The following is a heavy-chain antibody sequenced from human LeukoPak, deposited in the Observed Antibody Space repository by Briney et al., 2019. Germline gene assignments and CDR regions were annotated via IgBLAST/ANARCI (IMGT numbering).Heavy chain of an antibody. J-gene: IGHJ4*02. CDR2: IWYDGSNK. Sequence: GGSLRLSCAASGFTFRSYGMHWVRQAPGKGLEWVAIIWYDGSNKYYADSVKGRITISRDNSKNTLYLQMNSLRAEDTAAYYCATVRGCGGDCYYIDYWGQGTLVTVSS. V-gene: IGHV3-33*03. D-gene: IGHD2-21*02. CDR1: GFTFRSYG. CDR3: ATVRGCGGDCYYIDY.